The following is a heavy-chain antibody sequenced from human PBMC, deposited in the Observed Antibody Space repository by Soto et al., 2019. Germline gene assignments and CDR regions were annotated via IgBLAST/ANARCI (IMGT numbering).Heavy chain of an antibody. Sequence: PGGSLRLSCAASGFTFDDYAMHWVRQAPGKGLEWVSGISWNSGSIGYADSVKGRFTISRDNAKNSLYLQMNSLRAEDTALYYCAKDRGVVIDRGNAFDIWGQGTMVTVSS. J-gene: IGHJ3*02. V-gene: IGHV3-9*01. CDR3: AKDRGVVIDRGNAFDI. CDR2: ISWNSGSI. D-gene: IGHD3-22*01. CDR1: GFTFDDYA.